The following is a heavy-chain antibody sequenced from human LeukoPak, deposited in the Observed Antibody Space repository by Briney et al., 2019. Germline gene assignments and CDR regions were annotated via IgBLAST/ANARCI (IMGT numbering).Heavy chain of an antibody. CDR3: VRGRGSYGWFDP. Sequence: GGSLRLSCAASGFTSSSYWMHWVRQVPGRGLVWVSRISGDGTARNYADSVKGRFTISRDDAKNTVDLQMNSLRGEDTAVYYCVRGRGSYGWFDPWGQGTLVTVSS. D-gene: IGHD3-10*01. CDR1: GFTSSSYW. J-gene: IGHJ5*02. CDR2: ISGDGTAR. V-gene: IGHV3-74*01.